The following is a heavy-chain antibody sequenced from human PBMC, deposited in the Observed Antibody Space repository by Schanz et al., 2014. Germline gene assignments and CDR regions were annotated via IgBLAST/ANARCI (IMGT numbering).Heavy chain of an antibody. V-gene: IGHV1-46*03. Sequence: QVQLVQSGAEVKKPGASVKVSCKASGYTFTSDSMHWVRQAPGQGLEWMGMINPSGGSTTYAQEFQGRVTVTRDTSTSTVYMGLSSLRSEDTAVYYCARDGVDAAAGGDYWGQGTLVTVSS. CDR2: INPSGGST. CDR1: GYTFTSDS. J-gene: IGHJ4*02. CDR3: ARDGVDAAAGGDY. D-gene: IGHD6-25*01.